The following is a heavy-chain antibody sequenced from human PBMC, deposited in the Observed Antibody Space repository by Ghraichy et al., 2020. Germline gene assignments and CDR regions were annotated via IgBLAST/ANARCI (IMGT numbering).Heavy chain of an antibody. J-gene: IGHJ4*02. D-gene: IGHD6-13*01. Sequence: SETLSLTCTVSGGSISSYYWSWIRQPPGKGLEWIGYIYYSGSTNYNPSLKSRVTISVDTSKNQFSLKLSSVTAADTAVYYCARVHFYNSSWYTSSWGQGAPVTVSS. V-gene: IGHV4-59*01. CDR1: GGSISSYY. CDR2: IYYSGST. CDR3: ARVHFYNSSWYTSS.